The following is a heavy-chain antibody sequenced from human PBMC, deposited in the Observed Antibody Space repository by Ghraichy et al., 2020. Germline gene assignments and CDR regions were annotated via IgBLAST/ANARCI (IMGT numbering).Heavy chain of an antibody. CDR1: GFTFSSYG. Sequence: GGSLRLSCAASGFTFSSYGMHWVRQAPGKGLEWVAFIRYDGSNKYYADSVKGRFTISRDNSKNTLYLQMNSLRAEDTAVYYCAKEWGSSFRYYYYYMDVWGKGTTVTVSS. V-gene: IGHV3-30*02. CDR2: IRYDGSNK. D-gene: IGHD6-6*01. J-gene: IGHJ6*03. CDR3: AKEWGSSFRYYYYYMDV.